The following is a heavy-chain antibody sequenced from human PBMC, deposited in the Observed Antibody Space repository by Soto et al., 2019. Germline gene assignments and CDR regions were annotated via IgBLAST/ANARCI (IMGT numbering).Heavy chain of an antibody. CDR2: IVVGSGNT. CDR1: GFTFTSSA. J-gene: IGHJ6*02. CDR3: AADGSFPNCSSTSCYDGGADYYYYYGMDV. Sequence: SVKVSCKASGFTFTSSAVQWVRQARGRRLEWIGWIVVGSGNTNYAQKFQERVTITRDMSTSTAYMELSSLRSEDTAVYYCAADGSFPNCSSTSCYDGGADYYYYYGMDVWGQGTTVTVSS. D-gene: IGHD2-2*01. V-gene: IGHV1-58*01.